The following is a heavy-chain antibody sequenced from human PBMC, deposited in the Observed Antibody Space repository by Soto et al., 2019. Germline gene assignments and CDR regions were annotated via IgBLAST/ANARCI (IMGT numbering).Heavy chain of an antibody. CDR2: IYWDDDQ. CDR3: AHRQLYNGAWNEGTCDS. V-gene: IGHV2-5*02. Sequence: QITLKESGPTLVKPTQTLTLTCTFAGFSLTTRPVGVGWIRQPPGQALERLALIYWDDDQRYNPSLKSRLTITKDTTKNHVVITMTNMDPVATTTSFCAHRQLYNGAWNEGTCDSWGQGALVTVSS. J-gene: IGHJ4*02. CDR1: GFSLTTRPVG. D-gene: IGHD1-1*01.